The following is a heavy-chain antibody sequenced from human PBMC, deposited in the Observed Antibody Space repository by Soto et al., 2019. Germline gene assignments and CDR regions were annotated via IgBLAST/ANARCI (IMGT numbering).Heavy chain of an antibody. CDR2: ISSSSSYI. D-gene: IGHD3-9*01. Sequence: GGSLRLSCAASGFTFSSYSMNWVRQAPGKGLEWVSSISSSSSYIYYAGSVKGRFTISRDNAKNSLYLQMNSLRAEDTAVYYCARDSLRYFGWFDDAFDIWGQGTMVTVSS. CDR1: GFTFSSYS. J-gene: IGHJ3*02. CDR3: ARDSLRYFGWFDDAFDI. V-gene: IGHV3-21*01.